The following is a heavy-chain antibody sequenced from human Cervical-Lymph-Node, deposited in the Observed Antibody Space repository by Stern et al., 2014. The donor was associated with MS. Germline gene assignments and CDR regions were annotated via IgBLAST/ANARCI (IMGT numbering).Heavy chain of an antibody. CDR3: ATDRDDFRSGYSAPTKGYGLDV. CDR2: FDPEDGET. J-gene: IGHJ6*02. V-gene: IGHV1-24*01. CDR1: GYTLTELS. D-gene: IGHD3-3*01. Sequence: VQLVQSGAEVKKPGASVKVSCKVSGYTLTELSMHWVRQAPGKGLEWMGGFDPEDGETLYAQKFQGRLTMTEDTSTDTAYMELSSLRSEDTAVYYCATDRDDFRSGYSAPTKGYGLDVWGQGTTVSVTS.